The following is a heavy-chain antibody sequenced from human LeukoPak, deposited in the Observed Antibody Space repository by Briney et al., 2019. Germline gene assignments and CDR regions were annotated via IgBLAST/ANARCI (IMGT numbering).Heavy chain of an antibody. J-gene: IGHJ4*02. Sequence: PGGSLRLSCAASGFTFSSYAMSWVRQAPGKGLEWVSAISGSGGSTYYADSVKGRFTISRDNSKNTLYLQMSSLRAEDTAIYYCARDEDGAAARNFDSWGQGILVTVSS. D-gene: IGHD6-13*01. CDR3: ARDEDGAAARNFDS. CDR1: GFTFSSYA. V-gene: IGHV3-23*01. CDR2: ISGSGGST.